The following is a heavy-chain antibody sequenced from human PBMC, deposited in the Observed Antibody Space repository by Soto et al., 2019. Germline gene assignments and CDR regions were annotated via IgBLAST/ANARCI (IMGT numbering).Heavy chain of an antibody. CDR1: GFTFSSYA. V-gene: IGHV3-23*01. D-gene: IGHD2-2*01. Sequence: EVQLLEFGGGLVQPGGSLRLSCAASGFTFSSYAMSWVRQAPGKGLEWVSAISGSGGSTYYADSVKGRFTISRDNSKNTLYLQMNSLRAEDTAVYYCAKDQVVVVPAAVPNWFDPWGQGTLVTVSS. J-gene: IGHJ5*02. CDR2: ISGSGGST. CDR3: AKDQVVVVPAAVPNWFDP.